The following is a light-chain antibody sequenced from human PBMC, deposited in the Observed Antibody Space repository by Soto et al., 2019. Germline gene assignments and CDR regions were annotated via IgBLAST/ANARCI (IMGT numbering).Light chain of an antibody. J-gene: IGLJ2*01. CDR3: AAWDDSLSGLV. Sequence: QSVLTQPPSASGTPGQRVTISCSGSTSSIGSNYVYWYQQLPGTAPKLLIYSNNQRPSGVPDRFSGSKSGTSAALAISGLRSEDEADYHCAAWDDSLSGLVFGGWTQLTVL. CDR2: SNN. V-gene: IGLV1-47*01. CDR1: TSSIGSNY.